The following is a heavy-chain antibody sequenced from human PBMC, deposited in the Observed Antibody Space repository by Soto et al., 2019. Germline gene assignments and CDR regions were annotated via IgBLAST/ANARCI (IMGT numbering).Heavy chain of an antibody. Sequence: EVQLVESGGGLVQPGGSLRLSCAASGFTFSGYWMSWVRQAPGKGLEWVANIKQDGSEQFYVDSVKGRFTISRDNAKNLLYLQMNSLRAEDTAVYYCAREAVWGQGTTVTVSS. CDR3: AREAV. J-gene: IGHJ6*02. CDR2: IKQDGSEQ. V-gene: IGHV3-7*05. CDR1: GFTFSGYW.